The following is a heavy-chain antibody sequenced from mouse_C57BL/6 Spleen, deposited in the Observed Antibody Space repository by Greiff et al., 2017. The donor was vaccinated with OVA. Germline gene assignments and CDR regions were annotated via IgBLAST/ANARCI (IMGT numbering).Heavy chain of an antibody. CDR2: INPNNGGT. CDR1: GYTFTDYY. Sequence: EVQLQQSGPELVKPGASVKISCKASGYTFTDYYMNWVKQSHGKSLEWIGDINPNNGGTSYNQKFKGKATLTVDKSSSTAYIELRSLTSEDSAVYYCAGYGNYGDWYFDVWGTGTTVTVSS. V-gene: IGHV1-26*01. J-gene: IGHJ1*03. CDR3: AGYGNYGDWYFDV. D-gene: IGHD2-1*01.